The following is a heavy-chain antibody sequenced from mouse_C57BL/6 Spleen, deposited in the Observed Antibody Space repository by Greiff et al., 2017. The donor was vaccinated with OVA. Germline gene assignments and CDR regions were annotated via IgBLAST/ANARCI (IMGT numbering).Heavy chain of an antibody. CDR3: ALYGNYSWFAY. D-gene: IGHD2-1*01. CDR1: GYTFTSYW. CDR2: IDPSDSYT. Sequence: QVQLQQPGAELVMPGASVKLSCKASGYTFTSYWMHWVKQRPGQGLEWIGEIDPSDSYTNYTQKFKGKSTLTVDKSSSTAYMQLSSLTSEDSAVYYCALYGNYSWFAYWGQGTLVTVSA. V-gene: IGHV1-69*01. J-gene: IGHJ3*01.